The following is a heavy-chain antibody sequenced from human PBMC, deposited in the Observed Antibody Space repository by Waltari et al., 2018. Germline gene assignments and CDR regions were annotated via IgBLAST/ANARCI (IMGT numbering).Heavy chain of an antibody. J-gene: IGHJ1*01. CDR1: GYAYMSFG. CDR2: ISAYSGKT. CDR3: ARDVLHSAPSFSDS. D-gene: IGHD2-15*01. V-gene: IGHV1-18*01. Sequence: QVQLVQSGAEVEKPGASAKVSCKASGYAYMSFGSNWVRQAPGQGLAWMGWISAYSGKTEFAQKFQDRVTLTTDTSTSTAYMELTSLRSDDTALYYRARDVLHSAPSFSDSWGQGTLVTVSS.